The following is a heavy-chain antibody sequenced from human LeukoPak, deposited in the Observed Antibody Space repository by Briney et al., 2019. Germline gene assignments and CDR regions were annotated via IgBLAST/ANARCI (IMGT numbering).Heavy chain of an antibody. CDR1: GFTFSSYS. D-gene: IGHD3-22*01. CDR3: ARDRYDSSGYYYVLYYYYGMDV. J-gene: IGHJ6*02. V-gene: IGHV3-21*04. Sequence: GGSLRLSCAASGFTFSSYSFNWVRQVPGKGLEWVSSITTTFYTYYTDSVKGRFTISRDNAKNSLYLQMNSLRAEDTAVYYCARDRYDSSGYYYVLYYYYGMDVWGQGTTVTVSS. CDR2: ITTTFYT.